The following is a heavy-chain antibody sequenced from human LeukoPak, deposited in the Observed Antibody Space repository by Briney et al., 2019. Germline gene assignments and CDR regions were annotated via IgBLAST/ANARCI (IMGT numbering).Heavy chain of an antibody. Sequence: PSQTLSPTCAVSSGSIRSGDYSWSWIRQPPGKGLEWIGYIFHSGSTYYNPSLKSRVTISVDTSKNQFSLKLSSVTAADTAVYYCARVRIAKTFMIYWGQGTLVTVSS. D-gene: IGHD6-13*01. CDR3: ARVRIAKTFMIY. CDR2: IFHSGST. J-gene: IGHJ4*02. V-gene: IGHV4-30-2*05. CDR1: SGSIRSGDYS.